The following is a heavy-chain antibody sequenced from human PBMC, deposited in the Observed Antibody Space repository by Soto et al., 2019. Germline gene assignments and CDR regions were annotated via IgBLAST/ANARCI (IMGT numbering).Heavy chain of an antibody. CDR2: IYHSGST. D-gene: IGHD3-10*01. V-gene: IGHV4-30-2*01. Sequence: QLQLQESGSGLVKPSQTLSLTCAVSGGSISSGGYSWSWIRQPPGKGLEWIGYIYHSGSTYYNPSLKSRVPRSVDRAKNKFSLKLSSVTAADTAVYYCARAIGWFGELLGGYYFDYWGQGTLVTVSS. CDR3: ARAIGWFGELLGGYYFDY. CDR1: GGSISSGGYS. J-gene: IGHJ4*02.